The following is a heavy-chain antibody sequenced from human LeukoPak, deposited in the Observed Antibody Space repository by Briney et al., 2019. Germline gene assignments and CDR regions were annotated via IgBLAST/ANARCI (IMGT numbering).Heavy chain of an antibody. CDR1: GFTFSSYG. J-gene: IGHJ5*02. D-gene: IGHD4-17*01. CDR3: ARDGDYGDYVGWFDP. CDR2: ISSSSSYI. V-gene: IGHV3-21*01. Sequence: GGSLRLSCAASGFTFSSYGMTWVRQAPGKGLEWVSSISSSSSYIYYADSVKGRFTISRDNAKNSLYLQMNSLRAEDTAVYYCARDGDYGDYVGWFDPWGQGTLVTVSS.